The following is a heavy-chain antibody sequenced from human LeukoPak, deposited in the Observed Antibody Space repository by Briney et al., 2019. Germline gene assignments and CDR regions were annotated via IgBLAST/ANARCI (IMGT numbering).Heavy chain of an antibody. Sequence: ASVKVSCKASGYTFTGYYMHWVRQAPGQGLEWMGWINPNSGGTNYAQKFQGRVTMTRDTSISTAYMELSRLRSDDTAVYYCASMAVLRFLEWPSYFDYWGQGTLVTVSS. J-gene: IGHJ4*02. V-gene: IGHV1-2*02. CDR2: INPNSGGT. CDR3: ASMAVLRFLEWPSYFDY. D-gene: IGHD3-3*01. CDR1: GYTFTGYY.